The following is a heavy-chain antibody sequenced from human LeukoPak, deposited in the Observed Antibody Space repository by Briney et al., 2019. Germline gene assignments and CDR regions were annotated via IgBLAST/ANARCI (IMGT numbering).Heavy chain of an antibody. CDR1: GFTFSTYS. V-gene: IGHV3-21*04. CDR3: AKDRVFRGSGWSFFDY. J-gene: IGHJ4*02. Sequence: GGSLRLSCAASGFTFSTYSMNWVRQAPGKGLEWVSSISSSSGYIYYADSVEGRFTISRDNAKNSLYLQMNSLRAEDMALYYCAKDRVFRGSGWSFFDYWGQGTLVTVSS. CDR2: ISSSSGYI. D-gene: IGHD6-19*01.